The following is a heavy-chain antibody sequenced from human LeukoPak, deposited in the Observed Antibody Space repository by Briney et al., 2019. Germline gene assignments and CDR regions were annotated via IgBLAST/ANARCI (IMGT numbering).Heavy chain of an antibody. CDR3: ARVDVEAAAGLDY. J-gene: IGHJ4*02. CDR2: ISGYNGNT. D-gene: IGHD6-13*01. V-gene: IGHV1-18*01. CDR1: GYTFRSYG. Sequence: ASVKVSCKASGYTFRSYGISWVRQAPGQGLEWIGWISGYNGNTNFAQNFQGRVTTTIDTSTSTAYMELRSLRSDDTAVYYCARVDVEAAAGLDYWGQGTLVTVSS.